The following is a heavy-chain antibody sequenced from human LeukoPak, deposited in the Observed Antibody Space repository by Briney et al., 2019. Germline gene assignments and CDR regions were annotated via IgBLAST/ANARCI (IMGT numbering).Heavy chain of an antibody. CDR3: ARDIGWSNFDY. CDR1: GFTFTSYW. J-gene: IGHJ4*02. V-gene: IGHV3-7*01. D-gene: IGHD3-10*01. Sequence: GGSLRLSCAASGFTFTSYWMSWVRQAPGKGLEWVAKIKTDGSVKNYVDSVKGRFTISRDNAKTSLYLQVNSLRAEDTAVYYCARDIGWSNFDYWGQGTLVTVSS. CDR2: IKTDGSVK.